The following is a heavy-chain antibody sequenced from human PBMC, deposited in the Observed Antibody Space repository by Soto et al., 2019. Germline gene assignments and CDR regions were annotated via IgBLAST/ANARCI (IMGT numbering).Heavy chain of an antibody. CDR1: GFTFDDYT. CDR2: ISWDGGST. Sequence: GGSLRLSCAASGFTFDDYTMHWVRQAPGKGLEWVSLISWDGGSTYYADSVKGRFTISRDNSKNSLYRQMNSLRTEDTALYYCAKDRESYYDSSGYYLFDYWGQGTLVTVSS. D-gene: IGHD3-22*01. CDR3: AKDRESYYDSSGYYLFDY. J-gene: IGHJ4*02. V-gene: IGHV3-43*01.